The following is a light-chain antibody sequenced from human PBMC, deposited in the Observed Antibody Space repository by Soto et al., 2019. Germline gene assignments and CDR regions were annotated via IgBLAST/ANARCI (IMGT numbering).Light chain of an antibody. V-gene: IGKV3-15*01. Sequence: EIVMTQSPATLSVSPGERATLSCRASQNISSNLAWYQQKPGQAPRLLIDGASTRATGIPARFSGRGSGTEFTLTISSLQSEDFAVYYCQQYNNWLWTFGQGTKVEIK. J-gene: IGKJ1*01. CDR2: GAS. CDR1: QNISSN. CDR3: QQYNNWLWT.